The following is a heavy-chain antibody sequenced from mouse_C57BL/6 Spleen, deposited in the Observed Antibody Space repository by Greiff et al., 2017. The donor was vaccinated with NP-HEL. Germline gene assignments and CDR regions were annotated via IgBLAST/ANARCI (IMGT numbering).Heavy chain of an antibody. CDR3: ARNETVVAGNAMDY. J-gene: IGHJ4*01. V-gene: IGHV1-76*01. Sequence: QVHVKQSGAELVRPGASVKLSCKASGYTFTDYYINWVKQRPGQGLEWIARIYPGSGNTYYNEKFKGKATLTAEKSSSTAYMQLSSLTSEDSAVYYWARNETVVAGNAMDYWGQGTSVTVSA. CDR1: GYTFTDYY. CDR2: IYPGSGNT. D-gene: IGHD1-1*01.